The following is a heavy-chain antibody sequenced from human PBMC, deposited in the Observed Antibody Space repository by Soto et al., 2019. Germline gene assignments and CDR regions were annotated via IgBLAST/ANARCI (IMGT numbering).Heavy chain of an antibody. V-gene: IGHV3-33*01. CDR1: GFTFSSYG. J-gene: IGHJ4*02. Sequence: QVQLVESGGGVVQPGRSLRLSCAASGFTFSSYGMHWVRQAPGKGLEWVAVIWYDGSNKYYADSVKGRFTISRDNSKNTLYLQMNSLRAEDTAVYYCARELYYYDSSGFDYWGQVTLVTVSS. D-gene: IGHD3-22*01. CDR2: IWYDGSNK. CDR3: ARELYYYDSSGFDY.